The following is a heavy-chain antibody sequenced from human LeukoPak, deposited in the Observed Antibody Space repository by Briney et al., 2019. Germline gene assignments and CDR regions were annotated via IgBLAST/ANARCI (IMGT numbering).Heavy chain of an antibody. V-gene: IGHV4-61*01. D-gene: IGHD3-16*02. J-gene: IGHJ3*02. CDR2: IYYSGST. Sequence: PSETLSLTCTVSGGSISSGSYYWSWIRQPPGKGLEWIGYIYYSGSTNYNPSLKSRVTISVDTSKNQFSLKLSSVTAADTAVYYCAGDPLGELSDAFDIWGQGTMVTVSS. CDR1: GGSISSGSYY. CDR3: AGDPLGELSDAFDI.